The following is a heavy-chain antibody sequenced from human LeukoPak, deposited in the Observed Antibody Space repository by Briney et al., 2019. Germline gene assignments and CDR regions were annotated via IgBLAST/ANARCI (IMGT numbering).Heavy chain of an antibody. D-gene: IGHD4-23*01. V-gene: IGHV3-30*18. J-gene: IGHJ6*02. CDR3: AKEIEQNDYGGKASFIDYYGMDV. Sequence: GGSLRLSCAASGFTFSSYGMHWVRQAPGKGLEWVAVISYDGSNKYYADSVKGRFTISRDNSKNTLYLQMNSLRTEDTAVYYCAKEIEQNDYGGKASFIDYYGMDVWGQGTTVTVSS. CDR2: ISYDGSNK. CDR1: GFTFSSYG.